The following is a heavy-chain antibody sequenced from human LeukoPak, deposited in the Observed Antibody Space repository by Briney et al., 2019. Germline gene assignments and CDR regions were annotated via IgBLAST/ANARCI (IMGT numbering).Heavy chain of an antibody. V-gene: IGHV1-2*02. CDR3: ARDRDAEFIAVAGVDY. J-gene: IGHJ4*02. D-gene: IGHD6-19*01. CDR1: GYTFTGYY. Sequence: ASVKVSCKASGYTFTGYYMHWVRQAPGQGLEWMGWINPNSGGTNYAQKFQGRVTMTRDTSISTAYMELSRLRSDDTAVYYCARDRDAEFIAVAGVDYWGQGTLVTVSS. CDR2: INPNSGGT.